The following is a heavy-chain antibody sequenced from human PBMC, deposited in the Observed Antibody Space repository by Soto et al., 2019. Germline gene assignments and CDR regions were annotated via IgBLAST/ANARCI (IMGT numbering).Heavy chain of an antibody. J-gene: IGHJ4*02. V-gene: IGHV3-23*01. CDR1: GFTFGNYA. Sequence: HPGGSLRLSCAASGFTFGNYAMSWVRQAPGKGLEWVSTISGATGSTYNAGSVKGRFTISRDISKNTVYLQMNSLRAEDTAVYYCVKDTYYDFWSEEGHWGQGTLVTVSS. D-gene: IGHD3-3*01. CDR3: VKDTYYDFWSEEGH. CDR2: ISGATGST.